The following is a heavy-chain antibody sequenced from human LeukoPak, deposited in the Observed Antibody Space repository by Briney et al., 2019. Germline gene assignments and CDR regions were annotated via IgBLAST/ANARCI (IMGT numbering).Heavy chain of an antibody. CDR2: ISWNSGSI. CDR1: GFTFDDYA. J-gene: IGHJ4*02. CDR3: ARIPVGAIDYFDY. Sequence: PGGSLRLSCAASGFTFDDYAMHWVRQAPGKGLEWVSGISWNSGSIGYADSVKGRFTISRDNAKNSLYLQMNSLRAEDTAVYYCARIPVGAIDYFDYWGQGTLVTVSS. V-gene: IGHV3-9*01. D-gene: IGHD1-26*01.